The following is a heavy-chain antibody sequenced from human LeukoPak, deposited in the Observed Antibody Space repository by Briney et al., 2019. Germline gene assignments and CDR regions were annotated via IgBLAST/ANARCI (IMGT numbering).Heavy chain of an antibody. D-gene: IGHD4-17*01. J-gene: IGHJ4*02. CDR1: GDSISSGASY. V-gene: IGHV4-30-4*01. CDR3: ARRDVTTHRFDY. CDR2: IYHSGTS. Sequence: SSQTLSLTCTVSGDSISSGASYWSWIRRPPGEGLEWIGYIYHSGTSYYNPSLRSRVSISVDTSKNQFSLNVRSVTDADTAVYYCARRDVTTHRFDYWGQGALVTVSS.